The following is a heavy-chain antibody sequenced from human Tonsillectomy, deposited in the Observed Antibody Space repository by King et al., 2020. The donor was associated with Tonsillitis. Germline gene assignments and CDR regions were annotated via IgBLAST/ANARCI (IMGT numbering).Heavy chain of an antibody. CDR2: IPYDGGNE. D-gene: IGHD6-13*01. J-gene: IGHJ6*02. CDR3: AKEIAAAGDSYYSYGMDV. CDR1: GFSFRNYG. V-gene: IGHV3-30*18. Sequence: VQLVESGGGVVQPGRSLRLSCAASGFSFRNYGIHWVRQAPGKGLEWVAIIPYDGGNEYYADSVKGRFTVSRDNSKNTLYLQMNSLRVEDTAVYYCAKEIAAAGDSYYSYGMDVWGQGTAVTVSS.